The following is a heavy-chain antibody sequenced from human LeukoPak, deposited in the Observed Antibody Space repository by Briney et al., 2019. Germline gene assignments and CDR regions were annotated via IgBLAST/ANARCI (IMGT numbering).Heavy chain of an antibody. CDR3: ARGRYYDSSASFDF. CDR1: GGSLSSYY. Sequence: SETLSLTCTVSGGSLSSYYWNWIRQSPGMGLEWIGNIFYSGSTNYNPSLKSRGTISVDTSKNQFSLRLSSVIAADTAVYYCARGRYYDSSASFDFWGQGILVTVSS. J-gene: IGHJ4*02. D-gene: IGHD3-22*01. V-gene: IGHV4-59*01. CDR2: IFYSGST.